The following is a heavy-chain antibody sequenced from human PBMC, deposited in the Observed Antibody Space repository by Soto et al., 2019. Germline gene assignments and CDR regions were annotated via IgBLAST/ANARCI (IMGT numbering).Heavy chain of an antibody. CDR3: AGIYSGSPGGTLRY. J-gene: IGHJ4*02. D-gene: IGHD1-26*01. CDR2: IYYSGST. Sequence: SETLSLTCSVSGGSISSGGYYWSWIRQHPGKGLEWIGYIYYSGSTYYNPSLKSRVTISVDTSKNQFSLKLSSVTAADTAVYYCAGIYSGSPGGTLRYWGQGTLVTVSS. CDR1: GGSISSGGYY. V-gene: IGHV4-31*03.